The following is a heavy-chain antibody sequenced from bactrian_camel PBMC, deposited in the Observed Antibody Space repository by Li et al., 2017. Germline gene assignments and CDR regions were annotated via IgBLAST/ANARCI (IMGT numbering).Heavy chain of an antibody. CDR2: VASDGFA. Sequence: VQLVESGGGSVQAGGSLTLSCAASGFTRNLYMAWFRQTPGSEREGVAVVASDGFAMYVDSVEGRFTISRDNVKNTLFLQMTNLKPDDTAMYYCAAVRYGVSWYPLCRARSADFGYWGQGTQVTVS. D-gene: IGHD3*01. CDR1: GFTRNLY. CDR3: AAVRYGVSWYPLCRARSADFGY. V-gene: IGHV3S53*01. J-gene: IGHJ6*01.